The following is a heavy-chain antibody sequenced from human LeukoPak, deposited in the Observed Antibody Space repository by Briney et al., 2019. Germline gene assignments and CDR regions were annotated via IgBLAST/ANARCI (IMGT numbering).Heavy chain of an antibody. CDR3: ARGGVRENYGDSQSTNWFDP. CDR2: MNPNSGNT. V-gene: IGHV1-8*01. J-gene: IGHJ5*02. Sequence: ASVTVSCKASGYTFTSYDINWVRQADGQGIEWMGWMNPNSGNTVYAKKFQGRVTMTSNTSISTAYMQLSSLRSEDTAVYYCARGGVRENYGDSQSTNWFDPWGQGTLVTVSS. CDR1: GYTFTSYD. D-gene: IGHD4-17*01.